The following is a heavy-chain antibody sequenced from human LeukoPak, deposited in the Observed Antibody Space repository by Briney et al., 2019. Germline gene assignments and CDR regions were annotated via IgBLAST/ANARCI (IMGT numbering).Heavy chain of an antibody. Sequence: GGSLRLSCAASGFTFSSYGMHWVRQAPGKGLEWVSVIYSSGGTYYADSVKGRFTISRDNSKNTLYLQMNSLRAEDTAVYYCARDSSGPLYWGQGTLVTVSS. CDR2: IYSSGGT. V-gene: IGHV3-66*01. CDR1: GFTFSSYG. J-gene: IGHJ4*02. D-gene: IGHD6-19*01. CDR3: ARDSSGPLY.